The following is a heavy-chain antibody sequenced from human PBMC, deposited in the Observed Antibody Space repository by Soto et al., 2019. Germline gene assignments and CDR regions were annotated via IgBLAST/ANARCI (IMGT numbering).Heavy chain of an antibody. CDR3: ARYHXSIAVAGTATYYYGMDV. J-gene: IGHJ6*02. D-gene: IGHD6-19*01. CDR1: GYSFTIYW. CDR2: IYPGDSDT. Sequence: PGESVKISCKGSGYSFTIYWIGWVRQMPGKGLEWMGIIYPGDSDTRYSPSFQGQVTISADKSISTAYLQWSSLKASDTAMYYCARYHXSIAVAGTATYYYGMDVWGQGTTVTVSS. V-gene: IGHV5-51*01.